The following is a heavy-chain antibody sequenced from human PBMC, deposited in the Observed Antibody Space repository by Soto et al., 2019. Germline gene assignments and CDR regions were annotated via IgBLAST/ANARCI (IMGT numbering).Heavy chain of an antibody. J-gene: IGHJ5*02. Sequence: QVPLVQSGAEVKKPGASVKVSCKASGYTFTSYGISWLRQAPGQGLEWMGWISAYKGNTKYAQQLQGRVTMTTDTSTRTAYMELMSVRSDDTAVYYCARVADAYGEGNWFDPWGQGPMVTVS. D-gene: IGHD4-17*01. CDR3: ARVADAYGEGNWFDP. V-gene: IGHV1-18*01. CDR1: GYTFTSYG. CDR2: ISAYKGNT.